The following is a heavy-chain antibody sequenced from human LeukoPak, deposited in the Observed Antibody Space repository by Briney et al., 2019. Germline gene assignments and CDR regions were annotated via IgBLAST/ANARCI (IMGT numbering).Heavy chain of an antibody. Sequence: GGPLRLSCAASGFTFSSYSMNWVRQAPGKGLEWVSSISSSSSYIYYADSVKGRFTISRDNAKNSLYLQMNSLRAEDTAVYYCAREYSSSTDFDYWGQGTLVTVSS. CDR1: GFTFSSYS. J-gene: IGHJ4*02. V-gene: IGHV3-21*01. CDR2: ISSSSSYI. D-gene: IGHD6-6*01. CDR3: AREYSSSTDFDY.